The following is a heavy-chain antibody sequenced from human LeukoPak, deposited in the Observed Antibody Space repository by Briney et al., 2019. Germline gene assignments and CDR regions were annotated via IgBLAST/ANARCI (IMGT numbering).Heavy chain of an antibody. CDR2: IIPILGIA. CDR1: GGTFSSYA. J-gene: IGHJ4*02. D-gene: IGHD4-17*01. CDR3: ARAPTTVTTVYFDY. V-gene: IGHV1-69*04. Sequence: ASVKVSSKASGGTFSSYAISWVRQAPGQGLEWMGRIIPILGIANYAQKFQGRVTITADKSTSTAYMELSSLRSEDTAVYYCARAPTTVTTVYFDYWGQGTLVTVSS.